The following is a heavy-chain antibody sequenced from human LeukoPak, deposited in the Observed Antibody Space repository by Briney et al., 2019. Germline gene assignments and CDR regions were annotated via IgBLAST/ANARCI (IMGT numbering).Heavy chain of an antibody. J-gene: IGHJ4*02. V-gene: IGHV1-2*02. CDR3: ARAATDHPFDY. Sequence: RASVKVSCKASGYTFTGYYMHWVRQAPGQGLEWTGWINPNSGGTNYAQKFQGRVTITRDTSISTAYMELSRLRSDDTAVYYCARAATDHPFDYWGQGTLVTVSS. CDR1: GYTFTGYY. CDR2: INPNSGGT. D-gene: IGHD1-14*01.